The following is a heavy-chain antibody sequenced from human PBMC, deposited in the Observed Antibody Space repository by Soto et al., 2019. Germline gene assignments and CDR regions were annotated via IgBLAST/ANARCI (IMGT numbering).Heavy chain of an antibody. J-gene: IGHJ3*02. CDR3: ASTPNYYDSSGYFGAFDI. V-gene: IGHV4-34*01. CDR1: GGSFSGYY. Sequence: PSETLSLTCAVYGGSFSGYYWSWIRQPPGKGLEWIGEINHSGSTNYNPSLKSRVTISVDTSKNQFSLKLSSVTAADTAVYYCASTPNYYDSSGYFGAFDIWGQGTMVT. CDR2: INHSGST. D-gene: IGHD3-22*01.